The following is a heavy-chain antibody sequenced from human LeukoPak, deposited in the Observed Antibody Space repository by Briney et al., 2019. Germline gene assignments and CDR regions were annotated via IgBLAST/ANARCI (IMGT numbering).Heavy chain of an antibody. CDR3: ARLYYDSSGYSFDY. D-gene: IGHD3-22*01. CDR1: GGSISSYY. Sequence: SETLSLTCTVSGGSISSYYWSWIRQPPGKGLEWIGYIYCSGSTNYNPSLKSRVTISVDTSRNQFSLKLSSVTAADTAVYYCARLYYDSSGYSFDYWGQGTLVTVSS. CDR2: IYCSGST. V-gene: IGHV4-59*08. J-gene: IGHJ4*02.